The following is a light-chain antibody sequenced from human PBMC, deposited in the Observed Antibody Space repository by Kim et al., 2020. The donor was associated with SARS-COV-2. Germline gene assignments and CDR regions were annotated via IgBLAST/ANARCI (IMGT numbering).Light chain of an antibody. CDR2: SAS. Sequence: SPGEEASLPCMASLIFSSGDLACYQPKPGQAPRLLIYSASSRATGIPDRFSGSGSGTDFTLTIIRLEPEDFAVYYCQQYGSSPRTFVQGTKVDIK. V-gene: IGKV3-20*01. CDR1: LIFSSGD. J-gene: IGKJ1*01. CDR3: QQYGSSPRT.